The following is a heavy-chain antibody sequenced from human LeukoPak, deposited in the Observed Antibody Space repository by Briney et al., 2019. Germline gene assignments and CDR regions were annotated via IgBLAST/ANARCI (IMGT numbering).Heavy chain of an antibody. D-gene: IGHD6-19*01. J-gene: IGHJ4*02. CDR2: ISGSGDRT. CDR1: GFTFSSYG. V-gene: IGHV3-23*01. Sequence: HAGGTLRLSCAASGFTFSSYGMSWVRQAPGKGLEWVSAISGSGDRTYYTDSVKGRFTISRDNSKNTLYLQMNSLRAEDTAVYYCARSRYSSGRGAFDYWGQGTLVTVSS. CDR3: ARSRYSSGRGAFDY.